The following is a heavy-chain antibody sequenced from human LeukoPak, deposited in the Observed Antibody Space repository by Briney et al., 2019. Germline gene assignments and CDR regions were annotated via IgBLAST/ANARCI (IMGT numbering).Heavy chain of an antibody. CDR2: INTDGSST. CDR1: GFTFSSYW. CDR3: AREGVGATTPYFDY. J-gene: IGHJ4*02. V-gene: IGHV3-74*01. Sequence: GGSLRLSCAASGFTFSSYWMHWVRQAPGKGLVWVSRINTDGSSTNYADSVKGRFTISRDNAKNSLYLQMNSLRAEDTAVYYCAREGVGATTPYFDYWGQGTLVTVSS. D-gene: IGHD1-26*01.